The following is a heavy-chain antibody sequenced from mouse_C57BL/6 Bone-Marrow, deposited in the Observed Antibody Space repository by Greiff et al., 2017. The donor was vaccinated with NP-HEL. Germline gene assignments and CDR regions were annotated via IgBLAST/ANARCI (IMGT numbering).Heavy chain of an antibody. CDR2: IYPGSGST. Sequence: QVQLKQPGAELVKPGASVKMSCKASGYTFTSYWITWVKQRPGQGLEWIGDIYPGSGSTNYNEKFKSKATLTVDTSSSTAYMQLSSLTSEDSAVYYCARRPTIVTRYYAMDYWGQGTSVTVSS. J-gene: IGHJ4*01. D-gene: IGHD2-5*01. CDR3: ARRPTIVTRYYAMDY. V-gene: IGHV1-55*01. CDR1: GYTFTSYW.